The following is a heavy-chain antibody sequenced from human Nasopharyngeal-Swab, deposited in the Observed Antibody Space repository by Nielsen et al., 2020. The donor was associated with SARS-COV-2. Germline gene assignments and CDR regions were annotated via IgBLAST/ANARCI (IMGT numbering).Heavy chain of an antibody. D-gene: IGHD6-6*01. Sequence: SQTLSLTCAVYGGSFSGYYWSWIRQPPGKGLEWIGEINHSGSTNYNPSLKSRVTKSVDTSKNQFSLKLSSVTAADTAVYYCARGRGVAAQNWFDPWGQGTLVTVSS. CDR3: ARGRGVAAQNWFDP. J-gene: IGHJ5*02. CDR2: INHSGST. CDR1: GGSFSGYY. V-gene: IGHV4-34*01.